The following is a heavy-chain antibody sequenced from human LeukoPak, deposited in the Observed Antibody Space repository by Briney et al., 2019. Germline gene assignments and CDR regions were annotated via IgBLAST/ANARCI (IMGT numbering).Heavy chain of an antibody. Sequence: GGSLRLSCAASGFTFDDYAMHWVRQAPGKGLEWVSGISWNSGSIGYADSVKGRFTISRDNAKNSLYLQMNSLRAEDTALYYYAKDAAAGTIWGQGTLVTVSS. CDR3: AKDAAAGTI. D-gene: IGHD6-13*01. J-gene: IGHJ4*02. CDR1: GFTFDDYA. CDR2: ISWNSGSI. V-gene: IGHV3-9*01.